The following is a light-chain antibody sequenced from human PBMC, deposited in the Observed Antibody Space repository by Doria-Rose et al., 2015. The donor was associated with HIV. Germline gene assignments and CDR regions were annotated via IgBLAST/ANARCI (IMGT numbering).Light chain of an antibody. CDR3: HQYNTFST. CDR2: AAS. J-gene: IGKJ1*01. V-gene: IGKV1-5*01. Sequence: RVTITCRATQSLSNWLAWYQQKPGKATKLLIYAASTLQSGVPSRFSGSRSGTEYSLIISSLQPDDFATYYCHQYNTFSTFGQGTKVEIK. CDR1: QSLSNW.